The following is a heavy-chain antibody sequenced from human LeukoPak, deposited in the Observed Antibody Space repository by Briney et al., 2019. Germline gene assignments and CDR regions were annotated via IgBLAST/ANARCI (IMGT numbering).Heavy chain of an antibody. CDR3: ASGHCSSTSRYLYYYMDV. Sequence: ASVKVSCKASGYTFTSYGISWVRQAPGQGLEWMGWISAYNGNTNYAQKLRSRVTMTTDTSTSTAYMELRSLRSDDTAVYYCASGHCSSTSRYLYYYMDVWGKGTTVTVSS. V-gene: IGHV1-18*01. CDR2: ISAYNGNT. D-gene: IGHD2-2*03. J-gene: IGHJ6*03. CDR1: GYTFTSYG.